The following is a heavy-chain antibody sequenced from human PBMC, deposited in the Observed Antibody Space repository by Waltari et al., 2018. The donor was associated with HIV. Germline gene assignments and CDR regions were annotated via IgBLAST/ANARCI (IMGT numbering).Heavy chain of an antibody. CDR3: ARRVSGYIYDFFDL. Sequence: EVQLVESGGGLVKPGGSLRLSCAASGLTFSTYGMNWVRQAPGKGLEWVSSISGSSDYLYYGDSVKGRFTISRDNAKDSLYLQMNSLRAEDTAIYYCARRVSGYIYDFFDLWGQGTLVTVSS. CDR2: ISGSSDYL. D-gene: IGHD5-18*01. J-gene: IGHJ4*02. CDR1: GLTFSTYG. V-gene: IGHV3-21*02.